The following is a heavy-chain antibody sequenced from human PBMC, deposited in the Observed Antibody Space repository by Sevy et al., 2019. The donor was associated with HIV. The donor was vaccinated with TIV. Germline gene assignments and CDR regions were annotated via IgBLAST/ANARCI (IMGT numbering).Heavy chain of an antibody. J-gene: IGHJ6*02. V-gene: IGHV5-51*01. CDR3: ARISSSPRAYYYYFGMDV. CDR2: IYPGDSGT. Sequence: GGSLRLSCKGSEYNFTNYWIDWVRQMPGKGLEWMGIIYPGDSGTRYSPSFQDQVTISADKSISTAYLQWSSLKASDTAMYYCARISSSPRAYYYYFGMDVWGQGTTVTVSS. CDR1: EYNFTNYW. D-gene: IGHD6-6*01.